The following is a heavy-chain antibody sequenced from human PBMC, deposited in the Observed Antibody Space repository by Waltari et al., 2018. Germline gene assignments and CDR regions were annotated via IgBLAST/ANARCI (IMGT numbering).Heavy chain of an antibody. V-gene: IGHV4-31*03. J-gene: IGHJ2*01. Sequence: QVQLQESGPGLVKPSQTLSLTCTVSGGSISSGGYYWSWIRQHPGKGLEWIGYIYYMGRNYYNPSLKSRVTISVDTSKNQFSLKRSSVTAADTAVYYCARGFVPAAMFWYFDLWGRGTLVTVSS. CDR3: ARGFVPAAMFWYFDL. CDR1: GGSISSGGYY. D-gene: IGHD2-2*01. CDR2: IYYMGRN.